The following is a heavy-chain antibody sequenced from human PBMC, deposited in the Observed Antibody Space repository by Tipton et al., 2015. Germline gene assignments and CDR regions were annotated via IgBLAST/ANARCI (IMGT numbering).Heavy chain of an antibody. CDR2: IIPIFGTA. CDR1: GYTFTNYG. Sequence: QLVQSGADVKKPGASVKVSCKASGYTFTNYGISWVRQAPGQGLEWMGGIIPIFGTADYAQKFQGRVTITADESTTTAYMELSSLRSEDTAVYYCASDGGGTSATKLSRYYYDMDVWGQGTTVTVSS. J-gene: IGHJ6*02. CDR3: ASDGGGTSATKLSRYYYDMDV. D-gene: IGHD2-2*01. V-gene: IGHV1-69*13.